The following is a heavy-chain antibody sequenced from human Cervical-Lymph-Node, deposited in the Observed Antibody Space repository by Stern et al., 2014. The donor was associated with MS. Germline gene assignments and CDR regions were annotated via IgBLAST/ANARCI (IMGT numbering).Heavy chain of an antibody. CDR2: IYHSGST. V-gene: IGHV4-4*02. J-gene: IGHJ3*02. D-gene: IGHD4-23*01. Sequence: QVQLQESGPGLVKPSGTLSLTCAVSGGSISSRNWWSWVRQPPGKGLEWVGEIYHSGSTTYNPSLKSRVTISLDKSKSQFSLKLSSVTAADTAVYYCARVGSNTFNGAFDIWGQGTMVTVSS. CDR1: GGSISSRNW. CDR3: ARVGSNTFNGAFDI.